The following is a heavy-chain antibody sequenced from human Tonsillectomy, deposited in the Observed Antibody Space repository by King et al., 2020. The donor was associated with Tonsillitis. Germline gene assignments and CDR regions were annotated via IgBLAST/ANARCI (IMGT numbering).Heavy chain of an antibody. CDR1: GFTVSSNY. CDR2: IYSVCST. J-gene: IGHJ6*02. CDR3: ATRSIPYYYYAMDV. V-gene: IGHV3-53*01. Sequence: VQLVESGGGLIQPGESLRLSCAASGFTVSSNYMSWVRQAPGKGLEWVSFIYSVCSTYYADSVKGRFTISRDNSKNTMYLQMNSLRAEDTAVYYCATRSIPYYYYAMDVWGQGTTVTVSS.